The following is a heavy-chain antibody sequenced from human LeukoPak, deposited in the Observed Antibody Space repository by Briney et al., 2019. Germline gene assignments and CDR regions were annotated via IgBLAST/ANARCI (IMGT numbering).Heavy chain of an antibody. D-gene: IGHD5-12*01. CDR1: GYTFTSYG. CDR3: ARESSGYDFDAFDT. Sequence: ASVKVSCKASGYTFTSYGISWVRQAPGQGLEWMGWISAYNGNTNYAQKLQGRVTMTTDTSTSTAYMELRSLRSDDTAVYYCARESSGYDFDAFDTWGQGTMVTVSS. V-gene: IGHV1-18*01. J-gene: IGHJ3*02. CDR2: ISAYNGNT.